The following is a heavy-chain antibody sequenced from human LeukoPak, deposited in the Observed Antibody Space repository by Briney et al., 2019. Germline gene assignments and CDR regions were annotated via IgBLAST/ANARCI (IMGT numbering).Heavy chain of an antibody. J-gene: IGHJ6*02. Sequence: GGSLRLSCAASGFTFSSYWMHWVRQAPGKGLEWVANIKQDGSEKYYVDSVKGRFTISRDNAKNSLYLQMNSLRAEDTAVYYCARDLAAAGYYYYGMDVWGQGTTVTVSS. CDR1: GFTFSSYW. CDR2: IKQDGSEK. D-gene: IGHD6-13*01. CDR3: ARDLAAAGYYYYGMDV. V-gene: IGHV3-7*01.